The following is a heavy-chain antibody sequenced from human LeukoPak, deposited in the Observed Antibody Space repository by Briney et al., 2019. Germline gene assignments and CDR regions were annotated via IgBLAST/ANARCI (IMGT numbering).Heavy chain of an antibody. CDR3: ARDPFGRGNIAAAGTRSDTFYWFDP. D-gene: IGHD6-13*01. CDR2: INPNSGGT. Sequence: ASVKVSCKASGYTFTGYYMHWVRQAPGQGLEWMGWINPNSGGTNYAQKFQGRVTMTRDTSISTACMELSRLRSDDTAVYYCARDPFGRGNIAAAGTRSDTFYWFDPWGQGTLVTVSS. J-gene: IGHJ5*02. CDR1: GYTFTGYY. V-gene: IGHV1-2*02.